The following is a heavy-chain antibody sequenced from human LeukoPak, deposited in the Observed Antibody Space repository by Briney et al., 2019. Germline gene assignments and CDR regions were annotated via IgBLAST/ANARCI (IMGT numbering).Heavy chain of an antibody. D-gene: IGHD2-15*01. CDR3: AKGRRYCSGGSCYSWFDP. CDR2: IKYGNHEGAI. V-gene: IGHV3-15*01. Sequence: GGSLRLSCAASGFTFSNAWMNWVRQAPGKGLEWVGRIKYGNHEGAIDYAAPVKGRFTISRDNSKNTLYLQMNSLRAEDTAVYYCAKGRRYCSGGSCYSWFDPWGQGTLVTVSS. J-gene: IGHJ5*02. CDR1: GFTFSNAW.